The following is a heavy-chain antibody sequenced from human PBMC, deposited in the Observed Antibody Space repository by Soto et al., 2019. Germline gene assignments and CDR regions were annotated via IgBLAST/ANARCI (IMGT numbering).Heavy chain of an antibody. Sequence: ASVKVSCKASGYTFTSYYMHWVRQAPGQGLEWMGIINPSGGSTSYAQKFQGRVTMTRDTSTSTVYMELSSLRSEDTAVYYCAKLNDYYDSSGSTDYWGQGTLVTVSS. CDR2: INPSGGST. V-gene: IGHV1-46*01. CDR3: AKLNDYYDSSGSTDY. D-gene: IGHD3-22*01. CDR1: GYTFTSYY. J-gene: IGHJ4*02.